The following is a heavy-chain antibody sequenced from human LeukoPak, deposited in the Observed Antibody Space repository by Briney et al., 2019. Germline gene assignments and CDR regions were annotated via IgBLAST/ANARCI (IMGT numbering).Heavy chain of an antibody. V-gene: IGHV3-23*01. CDR3: AKPPETYFYASPSEH. Sequence: GGSLRLSCAASGFTFSSFAMSWVRQAPGKGLEWLSVITGSGYDTNSADSLKGRFTISRDNSKNTLYLQMNSLRAEDTAVYYCAKPPETYFYASPSEHWGQGTLVTVSS. CDR1: GFTFSSFA. J-gene: IGHJ1*01. D-gene: IGHD3-10*01. CDR2: ITGSGYDT.